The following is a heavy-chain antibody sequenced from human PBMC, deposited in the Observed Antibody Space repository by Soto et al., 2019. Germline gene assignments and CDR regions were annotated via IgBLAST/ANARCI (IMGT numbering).Heavy chain of an antibody. D-gene: IGHD3-16*02. J-gene: IGHJ3*02. CDR3: ARSPLTPTTYWGSYPHVGAFDI. Sequence: GGSLRLSCAASGFTFSSYSMNWVRQAPGKGLEWVSYISSSSSTIYYADSVKGRFTISRDNAKNSLYLQMNSLRDEDTAVYYCARSPLTPTTYWGSYPHVGAFDIWGQGTMVTVSS. CDR1: GFTFSSYS. CDR2: ISSSSSTI. V-gene: IGHV3-48*02.